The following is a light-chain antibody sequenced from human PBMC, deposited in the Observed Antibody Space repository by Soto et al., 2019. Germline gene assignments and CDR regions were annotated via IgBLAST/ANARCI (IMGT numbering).Light chain of an antibody. J-gene: IGKJ1*01. CDR2: DAS. Sequence: ETVLTHSPATLSFSPGQGSPLSAGASQSVSSFLAWYQQKPGQAPRLLIYDASNRATGIPARFSGSGSGTDFTLTISILEPEDFAVYYCQQYNNWPRTFGQGTKVDI. CDR1: QSVSSF. CDR3: QQYNNWPRT. V-gene: IGKV3-11*01.